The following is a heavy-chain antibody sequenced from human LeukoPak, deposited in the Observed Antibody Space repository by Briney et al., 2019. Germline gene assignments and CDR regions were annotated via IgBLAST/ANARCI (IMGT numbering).Heavy chain of an antibody. V-gene: IGHV4-4*07. Sequence: SETLSLTCIMSGGSINNYYWSWIRQPAGKGPEWIGRFYASGTTYYNPALNSRAAVSMDMSKNHFSLKLTSVTAADTAVYYCARSALSGFDIWGQGTMATVSS. J-gene: IGHJ3*02. CDR2: FYASGTT. CDR1: GGSINNYY. D-gene: IGHD3-9*01. CDR3: ARSALSGFDI.